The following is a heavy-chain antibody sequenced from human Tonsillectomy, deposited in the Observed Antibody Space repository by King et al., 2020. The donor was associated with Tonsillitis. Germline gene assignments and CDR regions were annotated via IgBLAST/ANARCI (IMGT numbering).Heavy chain of an antibody. Sequence: VQLVESGGVVVQPGGSLRLSCAASGFTFDDYTMHWVRQAPGKGLEWVSLISWDGGGTYYADSVKGRFTISRDNSKNYLYLQMNSLRTEDTALYYCANASSGYYSTYWYFDLWGRGTLVTVSS. V-gene: IGHV3-43*01. CDR3: ANASSGYYSTYWYFDL. D-gene: IGHD3-22*01. J-gene: IGHJ2*01. CDR1: GFTFDDYT. CDR2: ISWDGGGT.